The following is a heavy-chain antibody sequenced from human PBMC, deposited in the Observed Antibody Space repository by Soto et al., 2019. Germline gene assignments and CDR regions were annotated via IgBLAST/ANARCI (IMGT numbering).Heavy chain of an antibody. D-gene: IGHD3-10*01. CDR2: IYHSGST. J-gene: IGHJ6*02. V-gene: IGHV4-30-2*01. Sequence: QLQLQESGSGLVKPSQTLSLTCAVSGGSISSGGYSWSWIRQPPGKGLEWIGYIYHSGSTYYNPSLKSRVTISVDRSKNQFSLKLSSVTAADTAVYYCVRLYGSGYYYYYYGMDVWGQGTTVTVSS. CDR3: VRLYGSGYYYYYYGMDV. CDR1: GGSISSGGYS.